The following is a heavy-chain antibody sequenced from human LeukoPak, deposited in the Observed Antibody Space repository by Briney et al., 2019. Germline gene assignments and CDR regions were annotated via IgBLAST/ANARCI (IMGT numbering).Heavy chain of an antibody. Sequence: GGSLRLSCAASGFTFSHYYMSWVRQAPGKGLEWVANIKQDGSEQFHLDSVKGRFTISRDNAKNALYLQMHSLRVEDTAVYYCARESIVVVPTTMDDASDIWGQGTMVTVSS. D-gene: IGHD2-2*01. CDR2: IKQDGSEQ. CDR1: GFTFSHYY. J-gene: IGHJ3*02. V-gene: IGHV3-7*01. CDR3: ARESIVVVPTTMDDASDI.